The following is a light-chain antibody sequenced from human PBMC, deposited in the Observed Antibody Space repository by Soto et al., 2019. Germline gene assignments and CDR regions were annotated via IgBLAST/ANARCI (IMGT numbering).Light chain of an antibody. CDR2: EVV. V-gene: IGLV2-8*01. J-gene: IGLJ1*01. Sequence: SVLTQPPSASGCPGQSVTISCTGTKNDIGVYDFVSWYQHHPGKAPRLIIYEVVQRPSGVPDRFSGSKSGNTASLTVSGLQAADEADYFCKSYAGSNTYVFGSGTKVTVL. CDR1: KNDIGVYDF. CDR3: KSYAGSNTYV.